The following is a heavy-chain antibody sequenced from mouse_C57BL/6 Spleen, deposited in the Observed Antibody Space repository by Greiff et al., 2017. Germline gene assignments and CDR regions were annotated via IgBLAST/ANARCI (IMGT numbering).Heavy chain of an antibody. V-gene: IGHV1-64*01. CDR1: GYTFTSYW. CDR3: ARWLLSSAMDY. J-gene: IGHJ4*01. Sequence: VQLQQPGAELVKPGASVKLSCKASGYTFTSYWMHWVKQRPGQGLEWIGMIHPNSGSTNYNEKFKSKATLTVDKSSSTAYMQLSSLTSEDSAVYYCARWLLSSAMDYWGQGTSVTVSS. D-gene: IGHD2-3*01. CDR2: IHPNSGST.